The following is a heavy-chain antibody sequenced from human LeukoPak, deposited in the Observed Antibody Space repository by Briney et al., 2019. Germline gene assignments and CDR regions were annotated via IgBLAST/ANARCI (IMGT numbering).Heavy chain of an antibody. J-gene: IGHJ4*02. Sequence: SETLSLTCAVYGGSFSSYYWSWIRQPPGKGLEWIGYIYYSGSTNYNPSLKSRVTISVDTSKNQFSLKLSSVTAADTAVYYCARLRFLEWFHDYWGQGTLVTVSS. V-gene: IGHV4-59*01. CDR3: ARLRFLEWFHDY. D-gene: IGHD3-3*01. CDR1: GGSFSSYY. CDR2: IYYSGST.